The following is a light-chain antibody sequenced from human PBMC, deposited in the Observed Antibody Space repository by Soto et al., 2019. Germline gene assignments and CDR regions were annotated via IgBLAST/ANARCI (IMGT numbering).Light chain of an antibody. CDR1: SSNIRSNT. V-gene: IGLV1-44*01. J-gene: IGLJ2*01. Sequence: QSVLTQPPSASGTPGQRVTISCSGSSSNIRSNTVNWYQQLPGTAPKLLIYSNNLRPSGVPDRFSGSKSGTSASLAISGLQSEDEADYYCAAWDDSLNGHVVFGGGTKLTVL. CDR3: AAWDDSLNGHVV. CDR2: SNN.